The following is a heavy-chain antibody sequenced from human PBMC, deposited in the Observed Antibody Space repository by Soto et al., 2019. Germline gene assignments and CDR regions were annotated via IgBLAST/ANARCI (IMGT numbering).Heavy chain of an antibody. D-gene: IGHD2-8*02. CDR2: INHSGST. CDR3: ARDKITGLFDY. Sequence: QVQLQQWGAGLLKPSETLSLTCAVYGGSFSGYYWTWIRQPPGTGLEWIGEINHSGSTNYNPSLTSRVTISADTSKNQFSLKLPSVTAADTAVYYCARDKITGLFDYWGQGTLVTVSS. V-gene: IGHV4-34*01. J-gene: IGHJ4*02. CDR1: GGSFSGYY.